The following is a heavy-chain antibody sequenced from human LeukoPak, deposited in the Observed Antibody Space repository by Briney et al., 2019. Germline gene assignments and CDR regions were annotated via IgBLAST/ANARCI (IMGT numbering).Heavy chain of an antibody. D-gene: IGHD3-10*01. V-gene: IGHV3-30-3*01. CDR2: ISYDGSNK. Sequence: GRSLRLSCAASGFTFSSCAMHWVRQAPGKGLEWVAVISYDGSNKYYADSVKGRFTISRDNSKNTLYLQMNSLRAEDTAVYYCAKDLGAGDGMDVWGQGTTVTVSS. CDR1: GFTFSSCA. CDR3: AKDLGAGDGMDV. J-gene: IGHJ6*02.